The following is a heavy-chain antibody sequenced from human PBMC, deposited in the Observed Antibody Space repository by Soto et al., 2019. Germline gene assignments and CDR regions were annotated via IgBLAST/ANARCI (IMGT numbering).Heavy chain of an antibody. CDR3: ARDRRDGYNPFDY. CDR1: GGTFSNYA. Sequence: QAQLVQSGAEVKKPGSSVKVSCKASGGTFSNYAINWVRQAPGQGLEWMGGIIPIHDTIDYARKFRGRVTISADESTGTAYMELSSLRSEDTAIYYCARDRRDGYNPFDYWGQGTLVTVSS. D-gene: IGHD5-12*01. J-gene: IGHJ4*02. CDR2: IIPIHDTI. V-gene: IGHV1-69*01.